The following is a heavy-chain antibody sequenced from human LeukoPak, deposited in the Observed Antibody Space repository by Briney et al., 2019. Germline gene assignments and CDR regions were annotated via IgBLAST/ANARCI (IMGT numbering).Heavy chain of an antibody. CDR2: IYYSGST. CDR1: GGSISNSDYY. J-gene: IGHJ3*02. D-gene: IGHD5-24*01. Sequence: PSETLSLTCTVSGGSISNSDYYWSWIRQPPGKGLEWIGYIYYSGSTYYNPSLKGRVPISVDTSNNQFSLKVNSVTAADTAVYYCARDEDGYNKAFDIWGQGTMVTVSS. CDR3: ARDEDGYNKAFDI. V-gene: IGHV4-30-4*08.